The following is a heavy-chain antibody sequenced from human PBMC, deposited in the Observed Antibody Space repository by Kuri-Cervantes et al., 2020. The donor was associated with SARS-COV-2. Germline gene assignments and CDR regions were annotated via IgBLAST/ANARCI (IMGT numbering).Heavy chain of an antibody. Sequence: GESLKISCAASGFTFSSYAMHWVRQAPGKGLEWVAVISYDGSNKYYADSVKGRFTISRDNSKNTLYLQMNSLRAEDTAVYYCARAQSYGYYLRYAFEGHKDAFDTWGQGTMVTVSS. V-gene: IGHV3-30-3*01. CDR1: GFTFSSYA. CDR3: ARAQSYGYYLRYAFEGHKDAFDT. D-gene: IGHD4-17*01. J-gene: IGHJ3*02. CDR2: ISYDGSNK.